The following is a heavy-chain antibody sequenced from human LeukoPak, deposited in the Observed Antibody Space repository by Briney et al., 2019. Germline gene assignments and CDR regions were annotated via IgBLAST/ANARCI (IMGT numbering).Heavy chain of an antibody. CDR2: IRYDGSNK. CDR1: GFTFSSYG. CDR3: AKARWGAAAVFDP. Sequence: GGSLRLSCAASGFTFSSYGMHWVRQAPGKGLEWVAFIRYDGSNKYYADSVKGRFTISRDNSKNTLYLQMNSLRAEDTAVYYCAKARWGAAAVFDPWGQGTLVTVSS. D-gene: IGHD6-13*01. J-gene: IGHJ5*02. V-gene: IGHV3-30*02.